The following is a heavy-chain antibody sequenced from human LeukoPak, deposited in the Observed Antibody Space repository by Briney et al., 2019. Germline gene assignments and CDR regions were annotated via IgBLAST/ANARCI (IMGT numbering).Heavy chain of an antibody. CDR1: GFTFSSYS. CDR3: ARDQFPAPFYSIDMQAIDY. CDR2: ISSSSSYI. Sequence: GGSLRLSCAASGFTFSSYSMNWVRQAPGKGLEWVSSISSSSSYIYYADSVKGRFTISRDNAKNSLYLKMNSLRAEDTAVYYCARDQFPAPFYSIDMQAIDYWGQGTLVTVSS. V-gene: IGHV3-21*01. J-gene: IGHJ4*02. D-gene: IGHD4-11*01.